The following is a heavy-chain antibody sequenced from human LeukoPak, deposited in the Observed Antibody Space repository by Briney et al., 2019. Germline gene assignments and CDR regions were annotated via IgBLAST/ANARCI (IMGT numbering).Heavy chain of an antibody. D-gene: IGHD3-16*01. V-gene: IGHV3-23*01. J-gene: IGHJ4*02. Sequence: GGTLRLSCAASGFTFRSYGMSWVRQAPGKGLEWVSSLSGSGGSTYYADSVKGRFTISRDNSKNTLFLHMNSLRAEDTAVYSCAKALGGYDFDYWGQGTLVTVSS. CDR2: LSGSGGST. CDR1: GFTFRSYG. CDR3: AKALGGYDFDY.